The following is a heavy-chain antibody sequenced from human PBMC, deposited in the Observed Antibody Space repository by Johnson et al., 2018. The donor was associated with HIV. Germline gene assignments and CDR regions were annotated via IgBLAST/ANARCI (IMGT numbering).Heavy chain of an antibody. CDR1: GFTFSSYA. CDR2: ISYDGSNK. D-gene: IGHD2-15*01. Sequence: QVQLVESGGGVVQPGRSLRLSCAASGFTFSSYAMHWVRQAPGKGLEWVAVISYDGSNKYYADSVKGRFTISRDNSKNTLYLKMNSRRAEDTAVYYCAKEQLLRAFDIWGQGTMVTVSS. V-gene: IGHV3-30-3*01. J-gene: IGHJ3*02. CDR3: AKEQLLRAFDI.